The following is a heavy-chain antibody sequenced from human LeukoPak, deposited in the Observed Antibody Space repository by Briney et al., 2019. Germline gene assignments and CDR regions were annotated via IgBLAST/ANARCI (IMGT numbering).Heavy chain of an antibody. Sequence: SETLSLTCAVYGGSSSGYYWSWIRQPPGKGLEWIGEINHSGSTNYNPSLKSRVTISVDTSKNQFSLKLSSVTAADTAVYYCARGPKGSSAQLYYFDYWGQGTLVTVSS. CDR2: INHSGST. J-gene: IGHJ4*02. D-gene: IGHD6-6*01. V-gene: IGHV4-34*01. CDR3: ARGPKGSSAQLYYFDY. CDR1: GGSSSGYY.